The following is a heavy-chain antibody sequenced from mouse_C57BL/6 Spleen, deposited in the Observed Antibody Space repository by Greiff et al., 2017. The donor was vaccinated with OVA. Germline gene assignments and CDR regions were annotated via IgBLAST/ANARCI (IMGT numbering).Heavy chain of an antibody. V-gene: IGHV5-9*04. Sequence: EVKLQESGGGLVKPGGSLKLSCAASGFTFSSYTMSWVRQTPEKRLEWVATISGGGGNTYYPDSVKGRFTISRDNAKNTLYLQMSRLRSEDTAVYYCAREGTVVATRYVDVWGTGTTVTVSS. D-gene: IGHD1-1*01. CDR2: ISGGGGNT. CDR3: AREGTVVATRYVDV. CDR1: GFTFSSYT. J-gene: IGHJ1*03.